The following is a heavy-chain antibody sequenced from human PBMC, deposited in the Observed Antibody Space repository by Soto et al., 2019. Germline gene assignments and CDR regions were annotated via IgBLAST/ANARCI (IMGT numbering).Heavy chain of an antibody. CDR2: ISCSGSTI. CDR3: ASPYDYGDYVLAFDI. CDR1: GFTFSSYG. Sequence: TGGSLRLSCAASGFTFSSYGMHWVRQAPGKGLEWVSVISCSGSTIYYADSVKGRFTISRDNAKNSLYLQMNSLRAEDTAVYYCASPYDYGDYVLAFDIWGQGTMVTVSS. J-gene: IGHJ3*02. D-gene: IGHD4-17*01. V-gene: IGHV3-48*04.